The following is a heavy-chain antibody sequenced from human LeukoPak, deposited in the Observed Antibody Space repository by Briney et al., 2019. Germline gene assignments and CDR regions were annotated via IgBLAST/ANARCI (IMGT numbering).Heavy chain of an antibody. Sequence: GRSLRLSCAASGFTFSSYAMHWVRQAPGKGLEWVAVISYDGSNKYYADSVKGRFTISRDNSKNTLYLQMNSLRAKDTAVYYCAREYYDILTGYTDDAFDIWGQGTMVTVSS. CDR1: GFTFSSYA. D-gene: IGHD3-9*01. CDR3: AREYYDILTGYTDDAFDI. CDR2: ISYDGSNK. V-gene: IGHV3-30*04. J-gene: IGHJ3*02.